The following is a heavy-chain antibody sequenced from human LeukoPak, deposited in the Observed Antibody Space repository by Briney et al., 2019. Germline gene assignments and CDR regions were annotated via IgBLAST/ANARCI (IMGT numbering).Heavy chain of an antibody. CDR2: ISGSGGST. CDR1: GFTFSSYA. CDR3: AKDRSGSYWGKNFDY. Sequence: GGSLRLSCAASGFTFSSYAMSWVRQAPGKGLEWGSAISGSGGSTYYADSVKGRFTISRDNSKNTLYLQMNSLRAEDTAVYYCAKDRSGSYWGKNFDYWGQGTLVTVSS. V-gene: IGHV3-23*01. J-gene: IGHJ4*02. D-gene: IGHD3-10*01.